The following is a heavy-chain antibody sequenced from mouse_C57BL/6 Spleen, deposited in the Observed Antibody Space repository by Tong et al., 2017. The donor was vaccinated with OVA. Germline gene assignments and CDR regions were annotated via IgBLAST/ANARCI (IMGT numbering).Heavy chain of an antibody. D-gene: IGHD1-1*01. CDR3: RGAYGSSSYWYFDV. CDR2: YPGSGNTK. J-gene: IGHJ1*03. V-gene: IGHV1-83*01. Sequence: VQLQESGPELVKPGASVKMSCKASGYTFTDYNMHWVKQSHGKSLEWIGWIYPGSGNTKYNEKFKGKATLTADTSSSTAYMQLSSLTSEDSAVYFCARGAYGSSSYWYFDVWGTVTTVTVSS. CDR1: YTFTDYNM.